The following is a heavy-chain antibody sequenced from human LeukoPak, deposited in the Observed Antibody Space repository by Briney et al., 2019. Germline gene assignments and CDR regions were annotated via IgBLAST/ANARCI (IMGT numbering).Heavy chain of an antibody. Sequence: SGGSLRLSCAASGFTFDDYAMHWVRQAPGKGLEWVSGISWNSGSIGYADSVKGRFTISRDNAKNSLYLQMNSLRAEDTAVYYCAKDGRVAAAPPQYWGQGTLVTVSS. V-gene: IGHV3-9*01. D-gene: IGHD6-13*01. J-gene: IGHJ4*02. CDR2: ISWNSGSI. CDR1: GFTFDDYA. CDR3: AKDGRVAAAPPQY.